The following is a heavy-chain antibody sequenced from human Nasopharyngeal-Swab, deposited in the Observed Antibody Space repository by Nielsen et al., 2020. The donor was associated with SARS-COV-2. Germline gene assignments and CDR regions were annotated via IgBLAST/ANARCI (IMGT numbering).Heavy chain of an antibody. CDR1: GYTFTGYY. J-gene: IGHJ6*02. CDR2: INPNSGGT. CDR3: ARETQDYYYYYYGMGV. V-gene: IGHV1-2*06. Sequence: ASVKVSCKASGYTFTGYYMHWMRQAPGQGLEWMGRINPNSGGTNYAQKFQGRVTMTRDTSISTAYMELSRLRSDDTAVYYCARETQDYYYYYYGMGVWGQGTTVTVSS.